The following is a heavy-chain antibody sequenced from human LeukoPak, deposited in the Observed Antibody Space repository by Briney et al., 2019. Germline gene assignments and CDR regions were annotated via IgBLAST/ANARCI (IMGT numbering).Heavy chain of an antibody. V-gene: IGHV4-39*01. Sequence: PSETLSLTCTVSGGSISSSSSYWGWIRQPPGKGLEWIGSIYYSGSTYYNPSLKSRVTISVDTSKNQFSLKLSSVTAADTAVYYCARLPEYSRQKNWFDPWGQGTLVTVSS. D-gene: IGHD6-6*01. J-gene: IGHJ5*02. CDR2: IYYSGST. CDR1: GGSISSSSSY. CDR3: ARLPEYSRQKNWFDP.